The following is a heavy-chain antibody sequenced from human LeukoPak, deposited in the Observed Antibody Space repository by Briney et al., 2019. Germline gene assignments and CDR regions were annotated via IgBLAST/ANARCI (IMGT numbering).Heavy chain of an antibody. D-gene: IGHD3-9*01. CDR1: GFTFTSFA. J-gene: IGHJ3*02. CDR3: AADQSIVTGPADI. Sequence: ASVKVSCKASGFTFTSFAMQWVRQARGQRLEWIGWIVVGSGNTNYAQKFQERVTITRDMSTSTAYMELSSLSSEDTAVYYCAADQSIVTGPADIWGQGTMVTVSS. CDR2: IVVGSGNT. V-gene: IGHV1-58*02.